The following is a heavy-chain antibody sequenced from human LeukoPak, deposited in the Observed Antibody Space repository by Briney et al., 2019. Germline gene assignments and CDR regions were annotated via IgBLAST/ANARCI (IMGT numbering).Heavy chain of an antibody. Sequence: GGSLRLSCAASGFTFDDYAMHWVRQAPGKGLEWVSGLSWNTDIIGYADSVKGRFTISRDNAKNSLYLQMNNLRPEDMALYYCAKDKAPGAAAYYFDYWGQGTLVTVSS. D-gene: IGHD6-13*01. V-gene: IGHV3-9*03. CDR3: AKDKAPGAAAYYFDY. CDR2: LSWNTDII. CDR1: GFTFDDYA. J-gene: IGHJ4*01.